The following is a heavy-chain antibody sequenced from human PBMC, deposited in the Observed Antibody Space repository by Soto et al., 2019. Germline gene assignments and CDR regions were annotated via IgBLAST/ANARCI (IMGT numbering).Heavy chain of an antibody. CDR3: ARGGELELPLMGYYFDY. CDR1: GGSFSGYY. D-gene: IGHD1-7*01. Sequence: SETLSLTCAVYGGSFSGYYWSWIRQPPGKGLEWIGEINHSGSTNYNPSLKSRVTISVDTSKNQFSLKLSSVTAADTAVYYCARGGELELPLMGYYFDYWGQGTLVTVSS. V-gene: IGHV4-34*01. CDR2: INHSGST. J-gene: IGHJ4*02.